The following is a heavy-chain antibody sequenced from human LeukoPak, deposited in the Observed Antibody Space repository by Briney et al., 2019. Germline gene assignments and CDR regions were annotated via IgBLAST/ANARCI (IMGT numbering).Heavy chain of an antibody. CDR2: ILHSGST. J-gene: IGHJ4*02. V-gene: IGHV4-34*01. CDR1: GGSFSGYY. Sequence: PSETLSLTCAVYGGSFSGYYWSWIRQPPGKGLEWIGQILHSGSTNYNPSLKSRVTILVDRSKNQISLRLSSITAADTAVYYCARGYCRGGSCGFFDNWGQGTLVTVSS. D-gene: IGHD2-15*01. CDR3: ARGYCRGGSCGFFDN.